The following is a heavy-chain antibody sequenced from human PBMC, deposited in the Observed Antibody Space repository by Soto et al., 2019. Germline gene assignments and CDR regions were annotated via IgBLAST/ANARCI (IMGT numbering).Heavy chain of an antibody. D-gene: IGHD2-15*01. V-gene: IGHV2-5*02. CDR2: IYWDDDK. J-gene: IGHJ4*02. CDR3: AHAGDFDLLSFDR. Sequence: QITLKESGPPLVRPAQTLTLTCAFSGFSLTTTRMGVAWIRQTLGKALEWLALIYWDDDKRYSPSLKNRLTVSKDTSTNRVVLTITNISPDDTGTYFCAHAGDFDLLSFDRWGPGTLVTVSS. CDR1: GFSLTTTRMG.